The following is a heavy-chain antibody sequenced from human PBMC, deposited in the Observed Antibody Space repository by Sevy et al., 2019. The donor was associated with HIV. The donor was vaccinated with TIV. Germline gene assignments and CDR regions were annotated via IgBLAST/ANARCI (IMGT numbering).Heavy chain of an antibody. V-gene: IGHV1-24*01. Sequence: ASVKVSYKVSGYTLSELSMHWVRQAPEKGLEWMGRFDPEDGEIIYAQKFQGRVTMTEDTSTDTAYMELSSLRSEDTALYYCATAREYYSDNSGYLDYWGKGTLVTVSS. J-gene: IGHJ4*02. CDR3: ATAREYYSDNSGYLDY. D-gene: IGHD3-22*01. CDR1: GYTLSELS. CDR2: FDPEDGEI.